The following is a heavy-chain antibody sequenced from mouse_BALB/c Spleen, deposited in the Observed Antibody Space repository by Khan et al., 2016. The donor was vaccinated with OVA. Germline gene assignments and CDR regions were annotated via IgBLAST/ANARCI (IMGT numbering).Heavy chain of an antibody. J-gene: IGHJ1*01. CDR2: ISSGGNYT. V-gene: IGHV5-9-3*01. CDR3: ARTGVRREYFDV. CDR1: GFTFSSYA. Sequence: EVELVESGGGLVKPGGSLKLSCAASGFTFSSYAMSWVRQTPEKRLEWVATISSGGNYTYYHASVKGRFTISGANAKNTLYLQMIRLRSEDTAMYYCARTGVRREYFDVWGAGTTLTVSS. D-gene: IGHD2-14*01.